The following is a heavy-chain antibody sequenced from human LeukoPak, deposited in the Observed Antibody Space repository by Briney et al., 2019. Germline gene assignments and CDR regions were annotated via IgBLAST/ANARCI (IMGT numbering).Heavy chain of an antibody. J-gene: IGHJ4*02. CDR3: ARYASGSYFRGIDY. Sequence: SETLSLTCTVSGGSISSSPYFWGWIRQPPGKGLEWTGSVYYSGSTYYNPSLKSRITISADTAKIQFSLKLSSVTAADTAVYYCARYASGSYFRGIDYWGQGTLVTVSS. V-gene: IGHV4-39*07. CDR1: GGSISSSPYF. D-gene: IGHD1-26*01. CDR2: VYYSGST.